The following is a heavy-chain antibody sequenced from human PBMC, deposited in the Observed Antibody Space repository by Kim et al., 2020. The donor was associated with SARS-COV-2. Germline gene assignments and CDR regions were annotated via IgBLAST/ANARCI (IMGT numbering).Heavy chain of an antibody. D-gene: IGHD2-21*02. CDR2: ISAYNGNT. J-gene: IGHJ6*02. CDR1: GYTFTSYG. V-gene: IGHV1-18*04. Sequence: ASVKVSCKASGYTFTSYGISWVRQAPGQGLEWMGWISAYNGNTNYAQKLQGRVTMTTDTSTSTAYMELRSLRSDDTAVYYCARDNFCGGDCYRRVYYYYGMDVWGQGTTVTVSS. CDR3: ARDNFCGGDCYRRVYYYYGMDV.